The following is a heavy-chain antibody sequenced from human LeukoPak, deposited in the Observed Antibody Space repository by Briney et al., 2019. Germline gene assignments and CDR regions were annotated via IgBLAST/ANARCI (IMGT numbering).Heavy chain of an antibody. CDR1: GFTFSSYG. J-gene: IGHJ4*02. V-gene: IGHV3-30*02. Sequence: GGSLRLSCPASGFTFSSYGMHWVRQAPGKGLEWVAFIRYDGSNKYYADSVKGRFTISRDNAKNSLYLQMNSLRAEDTAVYYCARLHYDVLTGPFDYWGQGTLVTVSS. D-gene: IGHD3-9*01. CDR3: ARLHYDVLTGPFDY. CDR2: IRYDGSNK.